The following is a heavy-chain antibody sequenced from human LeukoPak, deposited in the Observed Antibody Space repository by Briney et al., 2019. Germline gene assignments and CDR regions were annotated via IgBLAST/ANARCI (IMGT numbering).Heavy chain of an antibody. CDR1: GFSVSSNY. J-gene: IGHJ4*02. V-gene: IGHV3-66*02. CDR2: IYTGGTT. CDR3: ARDKLGSGYSSDFDY. Sequence: QSGGSLRLSCAASGFSVSSNYMNWVRQAPGEWLEWGSAIYTGGTTYYAHSVKGRFTMSRDNSKNTLYLQMNSLRAEDSAVYFCARDKLGSGYSSDFDYWGQGPLVTVSS. D-gene: IGHD6-19*01.